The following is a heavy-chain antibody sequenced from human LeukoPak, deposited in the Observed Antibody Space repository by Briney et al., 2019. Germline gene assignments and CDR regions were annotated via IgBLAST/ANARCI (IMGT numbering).Heavy chain of an antibody. V-gene: IGHV1-24*01. Sequence: GASVKVSCKVSGYTLTELSMHWVRQAPGKGLEWMGGFDPEDGETIYAQKFQGRVTMTTDTSTSTAYMELRSLRSDDTAVYYCAKEKQQLVPDYWGQGTLVTVSS. J-gene: IGHJ4*02. CDR1: GYTLTELS. D-gene: IGHD6-13*01. CDR2: FDPEDGET. CDR3: AKEKQQLVPDY.